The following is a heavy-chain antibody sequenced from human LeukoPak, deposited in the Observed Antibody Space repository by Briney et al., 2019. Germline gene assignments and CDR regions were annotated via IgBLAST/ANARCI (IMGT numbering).Heavy chain of an antibody. CDR3: AYGEGTVTRMGYYYYGMDV. CDR1: GYTFTSYG. D-gene: IGHD4-11*01. V-gene: IGHV1-18*01. J-gene: IGHJ6*02. Sequence: ASVKVSCKASGYTFTSYGISWVRRAPGQGLEWMGWISAYNGNTNYAQKLQGRVTMTTDTSTSTAYMELRSLRSDDTAVYYCAYGEGTVTRMGYYYYGMDVWGQGTTVTVSS. CDR2: ISAYNGNT.